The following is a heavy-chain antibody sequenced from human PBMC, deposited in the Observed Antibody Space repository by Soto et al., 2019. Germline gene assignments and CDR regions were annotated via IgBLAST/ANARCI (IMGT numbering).Heavy chain of an antibody. Sequence: QVQLVQSGAEVKKPGSSVKVSCKASGGTFCSYAISWVRQAPGQGLEWMGGIIPIPGTANYAQKFQGRVTIAADESTSTAYMELSSLRSEDMAVYYCARSQGSSTSLEIYYYYYYGMDVWGQGTTVTVSS. V-gene: IGHV1-69*01. CDR1: GGTFCSYA. J-gene: IGHJ6*02. CDR2: IIPIPGTA. D-gene: IGHD2-2*01. CDR3: ARSQGSSTSLEIYYYYYYGMDV.